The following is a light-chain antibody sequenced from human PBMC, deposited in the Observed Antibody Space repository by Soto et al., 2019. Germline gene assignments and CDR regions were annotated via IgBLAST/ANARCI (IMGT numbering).Light chain of an antibody. CDR2: GAS. CDR1: QSVRIN. V-gene: IGKV3-15*01. Sequence: EIVMTQSPATLAVSPGERATLSWRASQSVRINVAWYQQKNGQAPRLLVYGASTRASGIPDRFSGSGSGTEFTLTISSLQSEDFAVYYCQEYSKWPSRTFGPGTKVDIK. CDR3: QEYSKWPSRT. J-gene: IGKJ1*01.